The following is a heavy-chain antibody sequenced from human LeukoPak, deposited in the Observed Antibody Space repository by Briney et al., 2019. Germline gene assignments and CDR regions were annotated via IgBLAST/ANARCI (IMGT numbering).Heavy chain of an antibody. J-gene: IGHJ6*03. CDR2: ISSSGSTI. V-gene: IGHV3-11*01. CDR1: GFTFSDYY. CDR3: ARYRGLTTGLWEQRYYYYYYMDV. Sequence: PGGSLRLSCAASGFTFSDYYMSWIRQAPGKGLEWVSYISSSGSTIYYADSVKGRFTISRDNAKNSLYLQMSSLRAEDTAVYYCARYRGLTTGLWEQRYYYYYYMDVWGKGTTVTVSS. D-gene: IGHD1-26*01.